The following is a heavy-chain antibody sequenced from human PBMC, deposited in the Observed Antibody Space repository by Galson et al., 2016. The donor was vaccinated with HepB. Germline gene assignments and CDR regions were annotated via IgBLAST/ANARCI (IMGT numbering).Heavy chain of an antibody. D-gene: IGHD7-27*01. Sequence: CAISGDSVSSNSAGWNWIRQSPSRGLEWLGRTFYRSNWQNHYAESVKIRITINPDTSKKQFSLQPSPVTPEDTAVYYCARSYLLGRGFGWWGQGTLVTVSS. CDR2: TFYRSNWQN. V-gene: IGHV6-1*01. CDR3: ARSYLLGRGFGW. CDR1: GDSVSSNSAG. J-gene: IGHJ4*02.